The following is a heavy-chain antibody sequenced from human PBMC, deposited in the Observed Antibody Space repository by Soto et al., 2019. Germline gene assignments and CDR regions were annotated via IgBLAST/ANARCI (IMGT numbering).Heavy chain of an antibody. CDR3: ARSIRGPRKFNGMDV. CDR1: GFSITSPGLS. CDR2: IERDDDDK. Sequence: SGPTLVNTTETLTLTCTFSGFSITSPGLSVSWIRQPPGRALEWLALIERDDDDKYYSTSLKTTLTISKDTRKNQVALTMANMDRADTATYYCARSIRGPRKFNGMDVWGQGTTVTVSS. J-gene: IGHJ6*02. D-gene: IGHD1-20*01. V-gene: IGHV2-70*13.